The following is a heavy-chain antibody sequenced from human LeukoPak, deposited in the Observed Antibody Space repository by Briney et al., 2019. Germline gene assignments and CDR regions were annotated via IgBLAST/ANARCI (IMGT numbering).Heavy chain of an antibody. CDR3: ARDDCSSTSCYLSLYYYYGMDV. D-gene: IGHD2-2*01. V-gene: IGHV1-69*01. Sequence: SVKVSCKASGGTFSSYAISWVRQAPGQGLEWMGGIIPIFGTGNYAQKFQGRVTITADESTSTAYMELSSLRSEDTAVYYCARDDCSSTSCYLSLYYYYGMDVWGQGTTVTVSS. CDR1: GGTFSSYA. CDR2: IIPIFGTG. J-gene: IGHJ6*02.